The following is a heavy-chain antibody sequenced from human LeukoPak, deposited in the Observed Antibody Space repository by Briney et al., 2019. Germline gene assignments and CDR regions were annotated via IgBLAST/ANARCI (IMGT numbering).Heavy chain of an antibody. CDR3: ARRPIKPRTYYYDSSGYYLPKDAFDI. CDR2: INPNSGGT. D-gene: IGHD3-22*01. V-gene: IGHV1-2*06. CDR1: GYTFTGYY. Sequence: ASVKVSCKASGYTFTGYYMQWVRQAPGQGLEWMGRINPNSGGTNYAQKFQGRVTMTRDKSISTAYMELSRLRSDDTAVYYCARRPIKPRTYYYDSSGYYLPKDAFDIWGQGTMVTVSS. J-gene: IGHJ3*02.